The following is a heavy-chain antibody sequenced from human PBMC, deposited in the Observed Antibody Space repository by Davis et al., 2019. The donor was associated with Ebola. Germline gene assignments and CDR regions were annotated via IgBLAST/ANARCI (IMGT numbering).Heavy chain of an antibody. CDR1: GGSFSGYY. J-gene: IGHJ3*02. CDR3: ARSFYGGNSFDAFDI. CDR2: INHSGST. Sequence: PSETLSLTCAVYGGSFSGYYWSWIRQPPGKGLEWIGEINHSGSTNYNPSLKSRVTISVGTSKNQFSLKLSSVTAADTAVYYCARSFYGGNSFDAFDIWGQGTMVTVSS. D-gene: IGHD4-23*01. V-gene: IGHV4-34*01.